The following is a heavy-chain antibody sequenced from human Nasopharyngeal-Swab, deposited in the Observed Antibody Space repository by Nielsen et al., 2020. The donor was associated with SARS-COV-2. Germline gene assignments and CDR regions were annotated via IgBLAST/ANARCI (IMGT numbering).Heavy chain of an antibody. CDR3: ARGPGVSRHDY. J-gene: IGHJ4*02. V-gene: IGHV3-33*01. D-gene: IGHD2-8*01. CDR2: IWSDGSHE. CDR1: GFNFNDFG. Sequence: GGSLRLPCAASGFNFNDFGMHWVRQAPGKGLEWVAVIWSDGSHENHVDSVKGRFTISRDNSKDTLFLQMNSLRVEDTAVYYCARGPGVSRHDYWGQGALVTVSS.